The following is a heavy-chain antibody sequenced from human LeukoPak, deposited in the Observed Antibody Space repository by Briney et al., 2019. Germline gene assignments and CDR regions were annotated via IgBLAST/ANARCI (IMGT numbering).Heavy chain of an antibody. CDR2: IGAAGDT. CDR1: GFTFSSYD. D-gene: IGHD3-22*01. J-gene: IGHJ6*03. Sequence: GGSLRLSCAASGFTFSSYDMHWVRQATGKGLEWVSAIGAAGDTYYPGSVKGRFTISRENAKNSLYLQMNSLRDGDTAVYYCARGDSSYYYTDVWGKGTTVTVSS. CDR3: ARGDSSYYYTDV. V-gene: IGHV3-13*01.